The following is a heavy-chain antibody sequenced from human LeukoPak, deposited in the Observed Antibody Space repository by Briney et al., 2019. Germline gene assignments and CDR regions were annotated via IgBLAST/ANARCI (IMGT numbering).Heavy chain of an antibody. Sequence: GGSLRLSCAASGFTFSSYSMNWVRQAPGKGLEWVSYISSSSSTIYYADSVKGRFTISRDNAKNSLYLQMNSLRAEDTAVYYCASSKSITMIVVVIPDAFDIWGQGTMVTVSS. D-gene: IGHD3-22*01. CDR2: ISSSSSTI. J-gene: IGHJ3*02. CDR3: ASSKSITMIVVVIPDAFDI. CDR1: GFTFSSYS. V-gene: IGHV3-48*01.